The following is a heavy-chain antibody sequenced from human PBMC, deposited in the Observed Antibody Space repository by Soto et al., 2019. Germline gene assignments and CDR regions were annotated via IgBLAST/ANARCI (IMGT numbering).Heavy chain of an antibody. CDR3: AKAAGSGWYRDAFDI. J-gene: IGHJ3*02. D-gene: IGHD6-19*01. CDR2: ISWNSGSI. V-gene: IGHV3-9*01. Sequence: GGSLRLSCAASGFTFDDYAMHWVRQAPGKGLEWVSGISWNSGSIGYADSVKGRFTISRDNAKNSLYLQMNSLRAEDTALYYCAKAAGSGWYRDAFDIWGQGTMVTVSS. CDR1: GFTFDDYA.